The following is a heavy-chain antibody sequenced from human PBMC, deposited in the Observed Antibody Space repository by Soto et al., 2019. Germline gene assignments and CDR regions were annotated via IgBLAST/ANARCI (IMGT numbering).Heavy chain of an antibody. CDR3: AKDMQPDSRWEIDY. D-gene: IGHD1-26*01. V-gene: IGHV3-23*01. J-gene: IGHJ4*02. CDR1: GFTFSVYT. Sequence: EVQLLESGGGLVQPGGSLRLSCSASGFTFSVYTMNWVRQAPGKGLEWVSGIYGNGGGTFYVDSVKGRFTISRDNSKNTLYLQMNCLRAEDTAVYYCAKDMQPDSRWEIDYWGQGTLVTVSS. CDR2: IYGNGGGT.